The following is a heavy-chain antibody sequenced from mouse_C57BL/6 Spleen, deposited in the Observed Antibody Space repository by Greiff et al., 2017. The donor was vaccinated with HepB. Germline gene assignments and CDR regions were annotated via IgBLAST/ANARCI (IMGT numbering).Heavy chain of an antibody. D-gene: IGHD1-1*01. CDR3: TRNYYGRGYYFDY. V-gene: IGHV1-5*01. J-gene: IGHJ2*01. Sequence: EVMLVESGTVLARPGASVKMSCKTSGYTFTSYWMHWVKQRPGQGLEWIGAIYPGNSDTSYNQKFKGKAKLTAVTSASTAYMELSSLTNEDSAVYYCTRNYYGRGYYFDYWGQGTTLTVSS. CDR1: GYTFTSYW. CDR2: IYPGNSDT.